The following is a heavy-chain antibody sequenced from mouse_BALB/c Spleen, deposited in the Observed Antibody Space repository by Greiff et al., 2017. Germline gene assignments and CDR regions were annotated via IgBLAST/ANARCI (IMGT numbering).Heavy chain of an antibody. J-gene: IGHJ4*01. V-gene: IGHV3-2*02. CDR2: ISYSGST. D-gene: IGHD1-1*02. CDR1: GYSITSDYA. CDR3: APLSPYYAMDY. Sequence: EVKLQESGPGLVKPSQSLSLTCTVTGYSITSDYAWNWIRQFPGNLLEWMGYISYSGSTSYNPSLKSRISITRDTSKNQFFLQLNSVTTEDTATYYCAPLSPYYAMDYWGQGTSVTVSS.